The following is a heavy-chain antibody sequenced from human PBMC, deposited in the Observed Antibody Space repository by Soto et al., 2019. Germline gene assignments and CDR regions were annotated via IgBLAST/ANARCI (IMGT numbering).Heavy chain of an antibody. V-gene: IGHV1-69*13. CDR3: ARTGDSSGYYYFYYFDY. CDR1: GGTFSSYA. Sequence: SVKVSCKASGGTFSSYAISWERQAPGQGLEWMGGIIPIFGTANYAQKFQGRVTITADESTSTAYMELSSLRSEDTAVYYCARTGDSSGYYYFYYFDYWGQGTLVTVSS. CDR2: IIPIFGTA. J-gene: IGHJ4*02. D-gene: IGHD3-22*01.